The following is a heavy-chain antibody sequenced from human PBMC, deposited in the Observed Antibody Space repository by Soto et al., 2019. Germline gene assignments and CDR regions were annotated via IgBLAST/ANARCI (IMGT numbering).Heavy chain of an antibody. V-gene: IGHV1-8*01. Sequence: ASVKVSCKASGYTFTSYDINWVRQATGQGLEWMGWMNPNSGNTGYAQKFQGRVTMTRNTSISTAYMELSSLRSEDTAVYYRARSVVATNPFDYWGQGTLVTVSS. D-gene: IGHD5-12*01. J-gene: IGHJ4*02. CDR1: GYTFTSYD. CDR3: ARSVVATNPFDY. CDR2: MNPNSGNT.